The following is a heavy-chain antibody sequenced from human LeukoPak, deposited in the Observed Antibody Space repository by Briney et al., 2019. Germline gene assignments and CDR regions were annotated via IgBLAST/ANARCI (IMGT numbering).Heavy chain of an antibody. D-gene: IGHD6-13*01. Sequence: PSETLSLTCTVSGGSISSSSYYWGWIRQPPGKGLEWIGSIYYNGSTYYNPSLKSRVTISVDTSKNQFSLKLSSVTAADTAVYYCARPNSSSWGQGTLVNVS. CDR2: IYYNGST. CDR3: ARPNSSS. J-gene: IGHJ4*02. CDR1: GGSISSSSYY. V-gene: IGHV4-39*01.